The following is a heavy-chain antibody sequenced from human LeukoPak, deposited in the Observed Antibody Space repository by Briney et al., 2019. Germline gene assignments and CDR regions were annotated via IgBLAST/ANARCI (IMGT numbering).Heavy chain of an antibody. CDR2: IYYSGST. J-gene: IGHJ4*02. V-gene: IGHV4-39*01. D-gene: IGHD3-10*01. Sequence: PSETLSLTCTVSGGSINSDSYYWGWIRQPPGKGLEWIGSIYYSGSTYYNPSLKSRVTISVNTSKNQFSLKLTSVTAADTSMYYCVRRAYGSGSYPADYWGQGTLVTVSS. CDR3: VRRAYGSGSYPADY. CDR1: GGSINSDSYY.